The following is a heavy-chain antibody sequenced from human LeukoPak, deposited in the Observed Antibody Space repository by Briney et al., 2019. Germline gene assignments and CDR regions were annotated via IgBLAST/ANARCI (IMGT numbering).Heavy chain of an antibody. CDR2: IKQDGSER. V-gene: IGHV3-7*01. CDR1: GFTFSHYW. CDR3: ARGWNYAFRFDY. J-gene: IGHJ4*02. D-gene: IGHD1-7*01. Sequence: GGSLRLSCAASGFTFSHYWMTWVRQAPGKGLEWVAHIKQDGSERYYGDSVKGRFTISRDNANNLVYLQMNSLGAGDTAVYYCARGWNYAFRFDYWGQGNLVTVSS.